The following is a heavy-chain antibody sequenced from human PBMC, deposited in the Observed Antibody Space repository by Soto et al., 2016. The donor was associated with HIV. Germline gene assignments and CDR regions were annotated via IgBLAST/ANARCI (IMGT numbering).Heavy chain of an antibody. V-gene: IGHV3-48*04. D-gene: IGHD3-22*01. CDR2: ISSSSSTI. J-gene: IGHJ4*02. CDR1: GFTFSSYS. Sequence: EVQLVESGGGLVQPGGSLRLSCAASGFTFSSYSMNWVRQAPGKGLEWVSYISSSSSTIYYADSVKGRFTISRDNAKNSLYLQMNSLRAEDTAVYYCARVGYYDSSGPDYWGQGPWSPSPQ. CDR3: ARVGYYDSSGPDY.